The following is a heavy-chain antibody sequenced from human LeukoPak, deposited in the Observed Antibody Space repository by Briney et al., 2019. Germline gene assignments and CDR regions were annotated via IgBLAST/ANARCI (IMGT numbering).Heavy chain of an antibody. CDR3: AREEGEWFGELILPFDY. V-gene: IGHV1-2*02. CDR2: INPNSGVT. D-gene: IGHD3-10*01. CDR1: GYTFSGFY. Sequence: ASVKRSCKASGYTFSGFYIHWVREAPGQGLEWMGWINPNSGVTNYAQKLQGRVTITRDTSIDTAYMQLSRLRSDDTAVYYCAREEGEWFGELILPFDYWGQGTLVTVSS. J-gene: IGHJ4*02.